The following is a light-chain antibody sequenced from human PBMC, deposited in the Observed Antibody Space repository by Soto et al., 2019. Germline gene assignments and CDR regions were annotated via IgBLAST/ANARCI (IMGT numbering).Light chain of an antibody. CDR2: DAS. J-gene: IGKJ4*01. CDR1: QDISNY. Sequence: DIQMTQSPSSLSASVGDRVTITCQASQDISNYLNWYQQKPGKAPKLLIYDASNLETGVPSRFSGSGSGTDFTFTISSLQPEDIATYYCQQYDNLTTFGGGTKV. CDR3: QQYDNLTT. V-gene: IGKV1-33*01.